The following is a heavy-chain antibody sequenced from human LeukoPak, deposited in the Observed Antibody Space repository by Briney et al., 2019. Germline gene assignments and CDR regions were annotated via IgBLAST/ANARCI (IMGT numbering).Heavy chain of an antibody. V-gene: IGHV1-2*02. CDR1: GYTFSGYH. J-gene: IGHJ3*01. CDR2: TNPDSDVT. D-gene: IGHD1-14*01. Sequence: ASVKVSCKASGYTFSGYHMHWVRQAPGQGLEWMGWTNPDSDVTKYARKYQGRVTMTNDRSISTAYMEIAGLRSDDTAIYYCAVSFTTVALDVWGQGTKVSVS. CDR3: AVSFTTVALDV.